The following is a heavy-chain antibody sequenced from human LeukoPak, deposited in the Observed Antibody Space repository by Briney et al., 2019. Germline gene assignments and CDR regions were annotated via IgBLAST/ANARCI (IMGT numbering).Heavy chain of an antibody. CDR3: ARRGPRGGSGSYGVDY. D-gene: IGHD3-10*01. J-gene: IGHJ4*02. CDR1: GGTFSSYG. V-gene: IGHV1-18*01. Sequence: ASVKVSCKASGGTFSSYGISWVRQAPGQGLEWMGWISAYNGNTNYAQKLQGRVTMTTDTSTSTAYMELRSLRSDDTAVYYCARRGPRGGSGSYGVDYWGQGTLVTVSS. CDR2: ISAYNGNT.